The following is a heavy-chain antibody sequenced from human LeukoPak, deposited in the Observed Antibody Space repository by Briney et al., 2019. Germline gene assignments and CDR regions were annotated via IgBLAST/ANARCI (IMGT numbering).Heavy chain of an antibody. CDR1: GYTFTGFY. CDR2: INPDSGGT. D-gene: IGHD1-26*01. V-gene: IGHV1-2*02. J-gene: IGHJ3*02. CDR3: AREGSGSYGPFSI. Sequence: ASVKVSCKASGYTFTGFYMHWVRQAPGQGLEWMGWINPDSGGTNYAQKFQGRVTMTSDTSISTAYMELSRPRSDDTAMYYCAREGSGSYGPFSIWGQGTMVTVSS.